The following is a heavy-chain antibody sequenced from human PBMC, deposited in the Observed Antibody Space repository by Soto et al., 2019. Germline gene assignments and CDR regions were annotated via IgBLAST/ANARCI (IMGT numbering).Heavy chain of an antibody. J-gene: IGHJ6*01. Sequence: GESLKISCKGSGYSFTSYWISWVRQMPGKGLEWMGRIDPSDSYTNYSPSFQGHVTISADKSISTAYLQWSSLKASDTAMYYCARGAGDYDFWSGSWTTYYYYVMEVWGQGTTVAVSS. CDR2: IDPSDSYT. CDR3: ARGAGDYDFWSGSWTTYYYYVMEV. D-gene: IGHD3-3*01. CDR1: GYSFTSYW. V-gene: IGHV5-10-1*01.